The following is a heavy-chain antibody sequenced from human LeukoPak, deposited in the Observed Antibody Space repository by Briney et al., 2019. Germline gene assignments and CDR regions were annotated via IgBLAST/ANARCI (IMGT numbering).Heavy chain of an antibody. D-gene: IGHD6-19*01. CDR2: INAGNGNT. CDR3: ASLRSEAGPRGYYYYGMDV. Sequence: ASVKVSCKASGYTFTSYAMHWVRQAPGQRLEWMGWINAGNGNTKYSQKFQGRVTITRDTSASTAYMELSSLRSEDTAVYYCASLRSEAGPRGYYYYGMDVWGQGTTVTVSS. CDR1: GYTFTSYA. J-gene: IGHJ6*02. V-gene: IGHV1-3*01.